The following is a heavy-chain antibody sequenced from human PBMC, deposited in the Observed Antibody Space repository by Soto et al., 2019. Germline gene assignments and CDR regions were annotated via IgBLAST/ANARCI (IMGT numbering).Heavy chain of an antibody. CDR2: ISSNDEK. CDR1: GFSLTNARMG. J-gene: IGHJ4*02. Sequence: GSGPTLVNPTETLTLTCTVSGFSLTNARMGVSWIRQPPGKALEWLAHISSNDEKSYRITLMSRLTISKDTSKSQVVLTVTNVDPEDTATYYCARTMQGGDYSSCYFDNWGQGTPVTVS. CDR3: ARTMQGGDYSSCYFDN. V-gene: IGHV2-26*01. D-gene: IGHD6-19*01.